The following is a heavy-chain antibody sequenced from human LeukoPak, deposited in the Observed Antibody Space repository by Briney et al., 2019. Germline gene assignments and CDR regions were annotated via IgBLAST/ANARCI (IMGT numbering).Heavy chain of an antibody. D-gene: IGHD6-19*01. CDR2: ISYDGSNK. Sequence: GGSLRLSCAASGLTFSSYGMHWVRQAPGKGLEWVAVISYDGSNKYYADSVKGRFTISRDNSKNTLYLQMNSLRAEDTAVYYCAKDGRSSGWYDIDYFDYWVQGTLVTVSS. CDR1: GLTFSSYG. J-gene: IGHJ4*02. V-gene: IGHV3-30*18. CDR3: AKDGRSSGWYDIDYFDY.